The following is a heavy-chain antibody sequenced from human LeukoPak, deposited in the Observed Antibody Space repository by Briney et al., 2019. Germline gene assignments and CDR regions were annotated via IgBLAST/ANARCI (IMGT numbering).Heavy chain of an antibody. Sequence: PGGSLRLSCAASDFSFITYAMSWVRQAPGKGLVWVSRINNDGSYTSYADSVKGRFTISRDNAKNTLYLQMNGLRAEDTAVYYCVRERGYSGYDLDYWGQGTLVTVSS. D-gene: IGHD5-12*01. CDR3: VRERGYSGYDLDY. CDR1: DFSFITYA. CDR2: INNDGSYT. J-gene: IGHJ4*02. V-gene: IGHV3-74*01.